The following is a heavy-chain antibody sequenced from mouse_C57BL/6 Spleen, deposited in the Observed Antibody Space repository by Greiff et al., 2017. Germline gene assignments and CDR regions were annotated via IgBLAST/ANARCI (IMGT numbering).Heavy chain of an antibody. Sequence: VQLQQSGAELVRPGASVKLSCTASGSTIKDDYMHWVKQRPEQGLEWIGWIDPETGDTEYAPKFPGKATLTADPSSNTAYLRLSSLPSAAPAVYDCTAASTMVTSRFDYWGKGTTLTVSS. J-gene: IGHJ2*01. D-gene: IGHD2-2*01. CDR3: TAASTMVTSRFDY. CDR2: IDPETGDT. V-gene: IGHV14-4*01. CDR1: GSTIKDDY.